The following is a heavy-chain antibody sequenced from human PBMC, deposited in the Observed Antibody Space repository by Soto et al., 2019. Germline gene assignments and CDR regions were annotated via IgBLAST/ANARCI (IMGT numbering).Heavy chain of an antibody. CDR3: ARGKYSNPRGGLDV. Sequence: PGESLKISCKHSGFNFPTCGIAWVRQMPGKGLEWMGTIYPDDSDTRYSPSFQGQVTISADKSIQTAYLQWGSLKASDSALYYCARGKYSNPRGGLDVWGQGTP. D-gene: IGHD4-4*01. CDR2: IYPDDSDT. V-gene: IGHV5-51*01. J-gene: IGHJ6*02. CDR1: GFNFPTCG.